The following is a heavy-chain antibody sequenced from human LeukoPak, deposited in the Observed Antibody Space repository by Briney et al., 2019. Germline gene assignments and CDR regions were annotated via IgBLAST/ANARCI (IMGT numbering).Heavy chain of an antibody. V-gene: IGHV4-39*01. CDR2: IYYSGST. D-gene: IGHD3-10*01. J-gene: IGHJ4*02. Sequence: SETLSLTCTVSGGSISSSSYYWGWIRQPPGKGLEWIGSIYYSGSTYYNPSLKSRVTISVDTSKNQFSLKLSSVTAADTAVYYCARRGEPAVRGECYFDSWGQGTLVTVSS. CDR1: GGSISSSSYY. CDR3: ARRGEPAVRGECYFDS.